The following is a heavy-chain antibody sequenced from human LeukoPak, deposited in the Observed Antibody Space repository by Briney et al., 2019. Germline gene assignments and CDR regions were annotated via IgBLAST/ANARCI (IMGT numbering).Heavy chain of an antibody. Sequence: ASVKVSCKASGYTFTGYYIHWVRQAPGQGLEWRGWINPNSGGTNYAQKFQGRVTMTRDTSISTAYIELSRLRSDDTALYYCARHRGTSDTFDIWGQGTMVTVSS. CDR2: INPNSGGT. V-gene: IGHV1-2*02. CDR1: GYTFTGYY. CDR3: ARHRGTSDTFDI. D-gene: IGHD1-1*01. J-gene: IGHJ3*02.